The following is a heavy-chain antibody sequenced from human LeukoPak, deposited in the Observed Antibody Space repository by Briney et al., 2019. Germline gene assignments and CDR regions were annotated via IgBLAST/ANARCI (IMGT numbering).Heavy chain of an antibody. J-gene: IGHJ4*02. V-gene: IGHV3-73*01. CDR3: ARRDGYNEGAWTLDY. D-gene: IGHD5-24*01. CDR1: GFTFSGSA. CDR2: IDKKDKGYATAT. Sequence: AGGSLRLSCAASGFTFSGSAIHWVRQSSGKGLEWVGQIDKKDKGYATATAYAASVKGRFTISRDNAKNSLYLQMNSLRAEDTAVYYCARRDGYNEGAWTLDYWGQGTLVTVSS.